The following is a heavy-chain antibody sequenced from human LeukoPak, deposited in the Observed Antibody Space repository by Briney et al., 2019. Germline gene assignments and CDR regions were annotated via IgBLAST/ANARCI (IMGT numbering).Heavy chain of an antibody. CDR2: IIPIFGTA. D-gene: IGHD3-3*01. Sequence: SVKVSCKASGGTFSSYAISWVRQAPGQGLEWMGGIIPIFGTANYAQKFQGRVTITADESTSTAYMELRSLRSDDTAVYYCARERDDFWSGPGDYWGQGTLVTVSS. CDR3: ARERDDFWSGPGDY. J-gene: IGHJ4*02. CDR1: GGTFSSYA. V-gene: IGHV1-69*13.